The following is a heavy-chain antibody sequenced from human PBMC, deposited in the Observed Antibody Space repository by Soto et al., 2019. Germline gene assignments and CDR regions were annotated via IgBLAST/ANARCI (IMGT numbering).Heavy chain of an antibody. V-gene: IGHV1-69*12. D-gene: IGHD2-15*01. Sequence: QVQLVQSGAEVKKPGSSVKVSCKASGGTFSSYAISWVRQAPGQGLEWMGGIIPIFGTANYAQKFQGRVTISADEATSTAYMELSSVRSADTGVHSCAISHGSPLKRHYWGQGTLVAVSS. CDR3: AISHGSPLKRHY. J-gene: IGHJ4*02. CDR2: IIPIFGTA. CDR1: GGTFSSYA.